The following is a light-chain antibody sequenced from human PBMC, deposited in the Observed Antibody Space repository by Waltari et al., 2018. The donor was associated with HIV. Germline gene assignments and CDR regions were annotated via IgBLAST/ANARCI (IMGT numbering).Light chain of an antibody. CDR1: QSHSNL. V-gene: IGKV1-5*03. J-gene: IGKJ2*01. CDR3: QQYNDHLYT. CDR2: EAK. Sequence: DIQMTQTPSTASASVGARVTITCWASQSHSNLLAWYQHTPGKAPKLLIYEAKIVESGFPSRFSGSGSGTEFTLTISSLQPDDFAAYYCQQYNDHLYTFGQGTKLEI.